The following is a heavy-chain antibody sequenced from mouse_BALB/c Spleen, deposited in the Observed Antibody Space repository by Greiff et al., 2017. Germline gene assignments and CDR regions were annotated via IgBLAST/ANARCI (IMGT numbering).Heavy chain of an antibody. J-gene: IGHJ4*01. CDR3: ARGTYYAMDY. Sequence: QVQLQQSGAELVRPGSSVKLSCKASGYAFSSYWMNWVQQRPGQGLEWIGQIYPGDGDTNYNGKFKGKATLTADKSSSTAYMQLSSQTSEDSAVDSGARGTYYAMDYWGQGTSVTVSS. CDR1: GYAFSSYW. D-gene: IGHD2-14*01. CDR2: IYPGDGDT. V-gene: IGHV1-80*01.